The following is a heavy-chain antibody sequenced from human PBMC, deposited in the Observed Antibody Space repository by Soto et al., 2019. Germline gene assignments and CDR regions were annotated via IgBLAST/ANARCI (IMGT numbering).Heavy chain of an antibody. CDR2: ISGSGGST. V-gene: IGHV3-23*01. CDR1: GFTFSSFG. D-gene: IGHD1-26*01. Sequence: GGSLRLSCAASGFTFSSFGMSWVGQAPGKGLEWVSTISGSGGSTYYADSVKGRFTISRDNSKNTLYLQMNSLRAEDTAVYYCAKSGGSYYYYGMDVWGQGPTVTVS. CDR3: AKSGGSYYYYGMDV. J-gene: IGHJ6*02.